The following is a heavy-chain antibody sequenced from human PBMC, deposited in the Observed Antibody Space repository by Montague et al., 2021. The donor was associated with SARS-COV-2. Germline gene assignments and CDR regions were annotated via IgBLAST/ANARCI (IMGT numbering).Heavy chain of an antibody. CDR3: ARAQNTCFIANCVDYFDA. V-gene: IGHV4-59*01. CDR2: VYNNRSN. CDR1: GDAISSNY. J-gene: IGHJ4*02. Sequence: SETLSLTCAVSGDAISSNYWSWIRKSPGQGQERNGYVYNNRSNKNNYTLKTQVTLTLATPTNHSPLTLRPVTAADTAIYYCARAQNTCFIANCVDYFDAWGLGTLVTVSS. D-gene: IGHD1-1*01.